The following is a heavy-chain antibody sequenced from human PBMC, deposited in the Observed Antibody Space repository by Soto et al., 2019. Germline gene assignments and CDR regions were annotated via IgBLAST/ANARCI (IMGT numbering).Heavy chain of an antibody. V-gene: IGHV3-74*01. CDR1: GFTFSSYW. CDR2: INSDGSST. CDR3: AKEVRAGPLDC. D-gene: IGHD6-19*01. J-gene: IGHJ4*02. Sequence: PGGSLRLSCAASGFTFSSYWMHWVRQAPGKGLVWVSRINSDGSSTSYADSVKGRFTISRDNSKNTLYLQMNRLRAEDTAVYYCAKEVRAGPLDCWGQGTLVTVSS.